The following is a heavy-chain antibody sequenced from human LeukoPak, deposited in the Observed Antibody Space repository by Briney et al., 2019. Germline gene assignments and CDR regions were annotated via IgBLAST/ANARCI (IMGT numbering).Heavy chain of an antibody. CDR2: ISWNSGSI. V-gene: IGHV3-9*01. CDR1: GFTFDDYA. Sequence: GGSLRLSCAASGFTFDDYAMHWVRQAPGKGLEWVSGISWNSGSIGYADSVKGRFTISRDNAKNSLYLQMNSLRAEDTAVYYCAKDVKQQPSYYFDYWGQGTLVTVSS. D-gene: IGHD6-13*01. J-gene: IGHJ4*02. CDR3: AKDVKQQPSYYFDY.